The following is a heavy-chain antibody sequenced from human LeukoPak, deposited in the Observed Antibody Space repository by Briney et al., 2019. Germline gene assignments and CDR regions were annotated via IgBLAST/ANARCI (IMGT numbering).Heavy chain of an antibody. CDR1: GYTFTTYA. J-gene: IGHJ4*02. CDR3: ARVWVPGVQRLEREYYFDY. V-gene: IGHV7-4-1*02. CDR2: VNTNTGDP. D-gene: IGHD6-19*01. Sequence: ASVKVSCKSSGYTFTTYAMTWVRQAPGQGLEWMGWVNTNTGDPTYAQGFTGRFVLSLDTSVSTPFLQITSLKPDDTATYYCARVWVPGVQRLEREYYFDYSGQGTLV.